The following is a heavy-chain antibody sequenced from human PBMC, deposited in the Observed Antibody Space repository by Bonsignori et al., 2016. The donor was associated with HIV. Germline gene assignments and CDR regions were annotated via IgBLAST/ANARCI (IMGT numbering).Heavy chain of an antibody. CDR3: ARDIYNFGSGTRLAPDF. J-gene: IGHJ4*02. D-gene: IGHD3-10*01. CDR2: ISYDGSNK. Sequence: WIRQPPGKGLEWVAVISYDGSNKYNADSVKGRFTISRDKSKNTLYLQMNSLRAEDTAVYYCARDIYNFGSGTRLAPDFWGQGTLVTVSS. V-gene: IGHV3-30-3*01.